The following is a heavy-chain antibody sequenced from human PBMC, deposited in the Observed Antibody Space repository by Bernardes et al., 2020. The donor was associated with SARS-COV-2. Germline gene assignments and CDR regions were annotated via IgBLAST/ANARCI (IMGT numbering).Heavy chain of an antibody. CDR3: AADSSGSYYESYYYYGMDV. CDR2: IVVGSGNP. J-gene: IGHJ6*02. V-gene: IGHV1-58*01. CDR1: GFTFTSSA. D-gene: IGHD1-26*01. Sequence: SVKVSCKASGFTFTSSAVQWVRQARGQRLEWIGWIVVGSGNPNYAQKFQERVTITRDMSTSTAYMELSSLRSEDTAVYYCAADSSGSYYESYYYYGMDVWGQGTTVTVSS.